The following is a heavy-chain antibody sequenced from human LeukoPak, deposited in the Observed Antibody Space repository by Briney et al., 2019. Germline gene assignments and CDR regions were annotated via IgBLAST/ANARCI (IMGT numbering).Heavy chain of an antibody. J-gene: IGHJ4*02. CDR2: IYYSGST. CDR3: ARDEGRNYGPYYFDY. V-gene: IGHV4-39*07. D-gene: IGHD1-7*01. CDR1: GGSISSSSYY. Sequence: SETLSLTCTVSGGSISSSSYYWGWIRQPPGKGLEWIGSIYYSGSTYYNPSLKSRVTISVDTSKNQFSLKLSSVTAADTAVYYCARDEGRNYGPYYFDYWGQGTLVTVSS.